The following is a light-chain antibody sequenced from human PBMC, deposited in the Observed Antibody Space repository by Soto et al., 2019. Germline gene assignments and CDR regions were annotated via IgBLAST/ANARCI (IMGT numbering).Light chain of an antibody. V-gene: IGKV3-20*01. CDR2: GAS. Sequence: EIVLTQSPGTLSLSPGERATLSFRASQSVSSSYLAWYQQKPGQAPRLLIYGASSRATGIPDRFSGSGSGTDFTLTISRLEPEDFAVYYCHQYDSSPLTFGGGTKVEI. CDR1: QSVSSSY. CDR3: HQYDSSPLT. J-gene: IGKJ4*01.